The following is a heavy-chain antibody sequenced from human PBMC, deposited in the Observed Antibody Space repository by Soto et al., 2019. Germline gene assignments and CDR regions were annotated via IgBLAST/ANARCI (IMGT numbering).Heavy chain of an antibody. CDR3: AKWLRGGSYYCDF. D-gene: IGHD3-10*01. Sequence: PGGSLRLSCQASGFTFGSYAMSWVRQAPGKGLEWVALVQSNHVTYYADSVRGRFTVSRDNSKNTVSLQMDSLRVEDTALYYYAKWLRGGSYYCDFWGQGAKVTVSS. J-gene: IGHJ4*02. CDR2: VQSNHVT. CDR1: GFTFGSYA. V-gene: IGHV3-23*03.